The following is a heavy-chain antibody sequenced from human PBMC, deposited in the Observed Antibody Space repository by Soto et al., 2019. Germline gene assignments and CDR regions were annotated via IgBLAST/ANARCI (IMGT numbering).Heavy chain of an antibody. CDR2: IYWNDDK. Sequence: QITLRESGPALVRPTQPLTLTCTFSGFSLDTPGVSLAWIRQPPGKALEWFGMIYWNDDKRYRASLNHRLTITKDTSTNQVVLTMTNMGPVDTATYYCAHRRGFGAVYGFDMWGQGTLVTVSS. V-gene: IGHV2-5*01. J-gene: IGHJ3*02. CDR3: AHRRGFGAVYGFDM. D-gene: IGHD3-3*01. CDR1: GFSLDTPGVS.